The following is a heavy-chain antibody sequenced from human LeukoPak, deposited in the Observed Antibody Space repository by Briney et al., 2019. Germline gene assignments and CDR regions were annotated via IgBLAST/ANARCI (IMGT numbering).Heavy chain of an antibody. CDR3: ARHGDTTPFDY. J-gene: IGHJ4*02. D-gene: IGHD3-10*01. Sequence: GHVTISADKSISTAYLQWSSLKASDTAMYYCARHGDTTPFDYWGQGTLVTVSS. V-gene: IGHV5-10-1*01.